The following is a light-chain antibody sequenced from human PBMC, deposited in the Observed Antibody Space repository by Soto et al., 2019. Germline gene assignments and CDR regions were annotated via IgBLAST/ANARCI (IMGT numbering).Light chain of an antibody. Sequence: DIQMNQSPSTLSASVGDRVTITCRASQSISSWLAWYQQKPGKAPKLLIYKASSLESGVPSRFSGSGSGTEFTLTISSLQPDDFATYYCQQYNSYGTFGGGTKVDIK. CDR3: QQYNSYGT. CDR1: QSISSW. V-gene: IGKV1-5*03. CDR2: KAS. J-gene: IGKJ4*01.